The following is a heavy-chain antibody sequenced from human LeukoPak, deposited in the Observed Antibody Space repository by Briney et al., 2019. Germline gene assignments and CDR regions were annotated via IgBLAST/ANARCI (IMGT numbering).Heavy chain of an antibody. V-gene: IGHV3-21*01. CDR1: GFTFSTYA. CDR2: ITGDSAYI. J-gene: IGHJ4*02. Sequence: GGSLRLSCAASGFTFSTYAMNWVRQAPGEGLKWVSCITGDSAYIYYADSVKGRFTISRDNAKNSLYLQMNSLRAEDTAVYYCARYEVSSSTSYIDFWGQGTLVTVSS. CDR3: ARYEVSSSTSYIDF. D-gene: IGHD2-2*01.